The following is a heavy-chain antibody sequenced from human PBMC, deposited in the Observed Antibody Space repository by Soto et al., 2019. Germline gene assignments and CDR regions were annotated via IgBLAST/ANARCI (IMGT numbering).Heavy chain of an antibody. V-gene: IGHV4-4*07. CDR2: IYTTGTT. CDR1: GGSISSYY. D-gene: IGHD2-15*01. CDR3: ARGRAGYCRGRTSSNFLCGKGL. Sequence: PSETLSLTCTVSGGSISSYYWSWIRPPAGKGLEWIGRIYTTGTTNYNPSLKSRVTLSLDTSKNQFSLKLSSVTAADTAVYSCARGRAGYCRGRTSSNFLCGKGLRGPGTP. J-gene: IGHJ6*01.